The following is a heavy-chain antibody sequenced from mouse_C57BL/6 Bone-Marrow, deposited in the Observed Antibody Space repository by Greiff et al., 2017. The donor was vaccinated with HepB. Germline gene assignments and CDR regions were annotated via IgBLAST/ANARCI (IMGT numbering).Heavy chain of an antibody. Sequence: VQLQQPGAELVRPGSSVKLSCKASGYTFTSYWMHWVKQRPIQGLEWIGNIDPSDSETHYNQKFKDKATLTVDKSSSTAYMQLSSLTSEDSAVYYCAHGYDRTWFAYWGQGTLVTVSA. V-gene: IGHV1-52*01. J-gene: IGHJ3*01. CDR3: AHGYDRTWFAY. CDR1: GYTFTSYW. D-gene: IGHD2-2*01. CDR2: IDPSDSET.